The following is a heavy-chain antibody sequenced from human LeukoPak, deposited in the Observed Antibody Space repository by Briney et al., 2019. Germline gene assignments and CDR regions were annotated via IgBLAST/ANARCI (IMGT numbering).Heavy chain of an antibody. CDR1: GCTFTGYY. CDR3: ARGIVIVPAAVPPYFDF. J-gene: IGHJ4*02. V-gene: IGHV1-2*02. Sequence: ASVKVSCKTSGCTFTGYYIHWVRQAPGQGLEWMGWINPSSGDTKYAQKFRGRVTMTTDTSIRTAYMELSRLRSGDTAVYYCARGIVIVPAAVPPYFDFWGQGSLVTVSS. D-gene: IGHD2-2*01. CDR2: INPSSGDT.